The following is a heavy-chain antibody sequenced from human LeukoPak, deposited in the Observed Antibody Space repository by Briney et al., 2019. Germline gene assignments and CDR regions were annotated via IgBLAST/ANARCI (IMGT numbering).Heavy chain of an antibody. CDR3: ARDPQDAFDV. J-gene: IGHJ3*01. CDR1: GGSISSYY. CDR2: IYFNGYT. V-gene: IGHV4-59*01. Sequence: SETLSLTCTVSGGSISSYYWNWIRQPPGKGPEWIGYIYFNGYTNYNPSLKSRVTISVDTSKNQFSLNLSSVTAADTAVYYCARDPQDAFDVWGQGTVLTVSS.